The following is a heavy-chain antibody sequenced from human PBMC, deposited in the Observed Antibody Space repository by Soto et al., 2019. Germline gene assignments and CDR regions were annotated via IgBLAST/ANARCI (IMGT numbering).Heavy chain of an antibody. CDR3: ARNQPQRYCSGGTCRPAYGMDV. V-gene: IGHV4-39*01. CDR2: IYYSGDT. J-gene: IGHJ6*02. Sequence: LTCTVSGGSISSDSFYWAWIRQPPGKGLEWIGIIYYSGDTYYNPSLAGRLTMSVDTSNQFSLTLRSVTAADTALYYCARNQPQRYCSGGTCRPAYGMDVWGQGTTVTVSS. CDR1: GGSISSDSFY. D-gene: IGHD2-15*01.